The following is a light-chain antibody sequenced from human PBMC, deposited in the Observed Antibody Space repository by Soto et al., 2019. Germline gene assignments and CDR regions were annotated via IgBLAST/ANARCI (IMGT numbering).Light chain of an antibody. CDR2: KSN. V-gene: IGLV1-47*01. J-gene: IGLJ3*02. CDR3: AAWDDSLSGRV. CDR1: SSNIGSNF. Sequence: QSVLTQPPSASGTPGQRVTVSCSGSSSNIGSNFVSWYQQVPGTAPKLLIYKSNQRPSGVPDRFSGSKSGTSASLAISGLRSEDEADYYCAAWDDSLSGRVFGGGTKAHRP.